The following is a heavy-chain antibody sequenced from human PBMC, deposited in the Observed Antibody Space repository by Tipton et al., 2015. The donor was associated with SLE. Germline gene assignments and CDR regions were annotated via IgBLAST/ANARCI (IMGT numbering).Heavy chain of an antibody. D-gene: IGHD2-2*01. CDR1: GGSIRSYY. J-gene: IGHJ5*02. V-gene: IGHV4-59*12. Sequence: TLSLTCTVSGGSIRSYYWTWIRQPPGKRLEWIGYIYYSGNTYYNPSLGSRLTISVDTSKDQFSLRLTSVTAADTAVYYCARSTDQNWFDPWGQGTLVTVSS. CDR3: ARSTDQNWFDP. CDR2: IYYSGNT.